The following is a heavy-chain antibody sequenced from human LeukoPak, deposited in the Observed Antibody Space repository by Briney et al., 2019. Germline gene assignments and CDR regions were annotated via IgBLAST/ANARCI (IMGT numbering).Heavy chain of an antibody. CDR2: ISPTSCYI. CDR3: AREGPTAALFDY. CDR1: GFTFSSYA. V-gene: IGHV3-21*01. J-gene: IGHJ4*02. D-gene: IGHD4-17*01. Sequence: PGGPLRLSCAASGFTFSSYAMIWVRQAPGKGLEWVSSISPTSCYIYYADSVEGRYTISRDNAENSLYLLMNSLRAEDTAVYYCAREGPTAALFDYWGQGTQVTVSS.